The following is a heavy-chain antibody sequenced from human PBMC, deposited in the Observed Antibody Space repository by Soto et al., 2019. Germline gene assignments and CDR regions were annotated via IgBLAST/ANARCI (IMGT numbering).Heavy chain of an antibody. V-gene: IGHV3-74*01. J-gene: IGHJ4*02. CDR2: IYNDGTYS. CDR1: GFIFKMYW. D-gene: IGHD3-10*01. Sequence: GGSLRLACAASGFIFKMYWMHWVRQSPGKGLVWISRIYNDGTYSDYADSVRGRFTISRDSVNDTLYLQMNNLRAEDSGLYYCTRGPRPISTGTGAYWGQGTQVTVSS. CDR3: TRGPRPISTGTGAY.